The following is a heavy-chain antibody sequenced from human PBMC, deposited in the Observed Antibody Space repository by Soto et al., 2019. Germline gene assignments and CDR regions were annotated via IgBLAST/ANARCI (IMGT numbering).Heavy chain of an antibody. CDR3: ARSLWRLRPNPPTDC. CDR1: GYTFTSYG. J-gene: IGHJ4*02. CDR2: ISAYNGNT. V-gene: IGHV1-18*01. Sequence: ASVKVSCKASGYTFTSYGISWVRQAPGQGLEWMGWISAYNGNTNYAQKLQGRVTMTTDTSTSTAYMELRSLRSDDTAVYYCARSLWRLRPNPPTDCWGQGTLVTVSS. D-gene: IGHD4-17*01.